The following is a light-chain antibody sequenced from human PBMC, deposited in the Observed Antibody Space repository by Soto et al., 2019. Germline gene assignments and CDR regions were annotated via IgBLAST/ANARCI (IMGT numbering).Light chain of an antibody. Sequence: QSVLTQPASVSGSPGQSITISCTGTSSDVGGYNYVSWYQQYPGKAPKLMIYEVTNRPSGVSNRFSGSKSGNTASLTISGLQAEDEADYYCSSYIPSSTLFGGGTKLTVL. CDR3: SSYIPSSTL. V-gene: IGLV2-14*01. CDR2: EVT. J-gene: IGLJ2*01. CDR1: SSDVGGYNY.